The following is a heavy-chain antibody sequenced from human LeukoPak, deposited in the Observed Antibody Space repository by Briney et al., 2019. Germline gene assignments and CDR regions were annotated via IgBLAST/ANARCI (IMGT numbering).Heavy chain of an antibody. CDR2: INAGNGNT. Sequence: ASVKASCKASGYPFTAYVIHWVRQAPGQRLEWMGWINAGNGNTKYSQKFQGRVTITRDTSASTVYMELTSLRSEDTAVYYCVRHERDFDYWGQGILVTVSS. J-gene: IGHJ4*02. CDR3: VRHERDFDY. V-gene: IGHV1-3*01. D-gene: IGHD1-1*01. CDR1: GYPFTAYV.